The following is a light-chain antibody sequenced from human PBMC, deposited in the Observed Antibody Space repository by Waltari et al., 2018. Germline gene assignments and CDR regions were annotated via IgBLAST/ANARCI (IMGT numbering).Light chain of an antibody. V-gene: IGLV3-10*01. CDR1: ALPKKY. CDR2: EDP. Sequence: SYELTQPPSVSVFPGQAARITCSGDALPKKYAYWYQQKSGQAPVLVIYEDPKRPPGIPGRFSGSSSGTTATLTLSGAQVEDEGDYYCYSTDSSDTHRVFGGGTKLTVL. J-gene: IGLJ3*02. CDR3: YSTDSSDTHRV.